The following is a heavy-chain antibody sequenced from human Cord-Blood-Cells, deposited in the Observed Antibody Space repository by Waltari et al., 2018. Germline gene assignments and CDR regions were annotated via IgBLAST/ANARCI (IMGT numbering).Heavy chain of an antibody. D-gene: IGHD6-6*01. J-gene: IGHJ4*02. CDR1: GFTFDDYV. CDR2: ISWNSGSI. V-gene: IGHV3-9*01. CDR3: AKDLAYSSSSAFDY. Sequence: EVQLVESGGGLVQPGRSLRLSCAASGFTFDDYVMHWVRQAPGKGLEWVSGISWNSGSIGYADSVKGRFTISRDNAKNSLYLQMNSLRAEDTALYYCAKDLAYSSSSAFDYWGQGTLVTVSS.